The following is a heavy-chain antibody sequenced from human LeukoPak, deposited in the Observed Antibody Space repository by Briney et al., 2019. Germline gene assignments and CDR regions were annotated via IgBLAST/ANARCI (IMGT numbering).Heavy chain of an antibody. J-gene: IGHJ4*02. CDR1: GFTFSSYG. D-gene: IGHD3-10*01. CDR3: AKDHGSGSYYNLPDY. Sequence: PGGSLRLSCAASGFTFSSYGMSWVRQAPGKGLEWGSGISIGAVSTDYAGSVKGRFTISRDNSKNTLYLQRNSLRAEDTALYYCAKDHGSGSYYNLPDYWGQGTLVTASS. CDR2: ISIGAVST. V-gene: IGHV3-23*01.